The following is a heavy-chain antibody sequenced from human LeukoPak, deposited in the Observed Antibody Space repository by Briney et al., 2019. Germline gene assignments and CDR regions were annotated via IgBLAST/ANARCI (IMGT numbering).Heavy chain of an antibody. J-gene: IGHJ4*02. CDR2: IQNDKSNQ. Sequence: GGSLRLSCAASGFTFSAYGMHWVRQAPGKGLEWVTFIQNDKSNQYYAASVRGRFTISRDNSKSTLSLQMNSLRAEDTAIYYCATYRQVLLPFESWGQGTLVTVSS. CDR3: ATYRQVLLPFES. V-gene: IGHV3-30*02. CDR1: GFTFSAYG. D-gene: IGHD2-8*02.